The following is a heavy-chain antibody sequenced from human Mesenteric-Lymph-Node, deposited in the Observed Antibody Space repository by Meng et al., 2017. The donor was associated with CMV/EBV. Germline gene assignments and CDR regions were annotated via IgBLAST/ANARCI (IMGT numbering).Heavy chain of an antibody. Sequence: SETLSLTCAVSGASISNNYWSWIRQSPGKGLEWIGYIYSSGTTNYNPSFKSRVAMSVDTSKNQFTLNLRSVTAADTAVYYCARDAGGTGTSGYYYYYGMDVWGQGTTVTVSS. D-gene: IGHD1-7*01. CDR3: ARDAGGTGTSGYYYYYGMDV. CDR2: IYSSGTT. J-gene: IGHJ6*02. V-gene: IGHV4-59*01. CDR1: GASISNNY.